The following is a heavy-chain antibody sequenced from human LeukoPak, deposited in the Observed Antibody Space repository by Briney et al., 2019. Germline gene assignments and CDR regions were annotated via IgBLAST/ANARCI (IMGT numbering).Heavy chain of an antibody. D-gene: IGHD4-23*01. CDR1: GFTFTGSA. Sequence: GGSLRLSCAASGFTFTGSAMHWVRQASGKGVEWVGRIRSKANRYATAYAASVKGSFTISRDDSKNTAYLQTNSLKTEDTAVSYCTRLTTVGYWGQGTLVTVSS. CDR2: IRSKANRYAT. J-gene: IGHJ4*02. V-gene: IGHV3-73*01. CDR3: TRLTTVGY.